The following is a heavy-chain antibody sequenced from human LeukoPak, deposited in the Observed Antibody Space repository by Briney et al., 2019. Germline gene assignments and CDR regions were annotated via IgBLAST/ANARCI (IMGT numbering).Heavy chain of an antibody. CDR1: GFIFNSNA. Sequence: GGSLRLSCAASGFIFNSNAMTWVRQAPGKGLEWVSAISETGCGTYYADSVKGRFTISRDNSRNTLYLQMTSLRAEDTALYYCAKNYYASTGYDYWGQGTLVTVSS. CDR3: AKNYYASTGYDY. J-gene: IGHJ4*02. D-gene: IGHD3-22*01. CDR2: ISETGCGT. V-gene: IGHV3-23*01.